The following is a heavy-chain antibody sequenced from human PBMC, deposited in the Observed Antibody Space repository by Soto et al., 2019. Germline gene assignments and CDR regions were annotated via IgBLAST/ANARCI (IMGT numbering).Heavy chain of an antibody. J-gene: IGHJ4*02. CDR1: GFTFSSYS. CDR2: ISSSSSYI. Sequence: GGSLRLSCAASGFTFSSYSMNWVRQAPGKGLEWVSSISSSSSYIYYADSVKGRFTISRDNAKNSLYLQMNSLRAEDTAVYYCARTPPPPGDYKTDIDYWGQGTLVTVSS. D-gene: IGHD4-17*01. V-gene: IGHV3-21*01. CDR3: ARTPPPPGDYKTDIDY.